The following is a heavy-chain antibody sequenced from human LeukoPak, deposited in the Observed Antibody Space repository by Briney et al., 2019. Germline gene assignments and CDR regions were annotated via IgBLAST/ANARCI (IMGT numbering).Heavy chain of an antibody. D-gene: IGHD3-16*01. V-gene: IGHV1-46*01. CDR3: ARGLTFGGVTNDAFDI. J-gene: IGHJ3*02. CDR2: INPTGGST. Sequence: GASVKVSCKASGYTCTSYYMNWVRQAPGQGLEWMGIINPTGGSTSYAQKFQGRVTMTRDTSTSTVYMELSSLRSEDTAVYYCARGLTFGGVTNDAFDIWGQGTMVTVSS. CDR1: GYTCTSYY.